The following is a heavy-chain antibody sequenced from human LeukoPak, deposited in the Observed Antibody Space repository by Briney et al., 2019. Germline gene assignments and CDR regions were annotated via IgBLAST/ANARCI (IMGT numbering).Heavy chain of an antibody. Sequence: GASVKVSCKASGYTFTSYGISWVRQAPGQGLEWMGWISAYNGNTNYAQKLQGRVTMTTDTSTSTAYMELRSLRSDDTAVYYCATLRYFDWLWYFDYWGQGTLVTVSS. J-gene: IGHJ4*02. CDR2: ISAYNGNT. CDR3: ATLRYFDWLWYFDY. V-gene: IGHV1-18*01. CDR1: GYTFTSYG. D-gene: IGHD3-9*01.